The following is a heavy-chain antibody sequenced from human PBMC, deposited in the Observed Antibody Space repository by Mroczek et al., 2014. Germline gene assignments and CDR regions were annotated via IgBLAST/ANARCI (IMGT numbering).Heavy chain of an antibody. D-gene: IGHD4-17*01. CDR3: AKDPYVRYGDYSSWFDP. CDR2: ISGSGGST. CDR1: GFTFSSYA. Sequence: VQLVESGGGLVQPGGSLRLSCAASGFTFSSYAMSWVRQAPGKGLEWVSAISGSGGSTYYADSVKGRFTISRDNSKNTLYLQMNSLRAEDTAVYYCAKDPYVRYGDYSSWFDPWGQGTLVTVSS. J-gene: IGHJ5*02. V-gene: IGHV3-23*04.